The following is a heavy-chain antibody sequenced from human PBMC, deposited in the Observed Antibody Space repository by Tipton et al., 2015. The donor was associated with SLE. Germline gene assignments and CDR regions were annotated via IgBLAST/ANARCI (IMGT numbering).Heavy chain of an antibody. V-gene: IGHV4-61*09. CDR2: IYTSGTT. Sequence: TLSLTCTVSDSSVTSGSSITRGSNYWTWIRQPAGKGLEWIGHIYTSGTTNYSPSLKSRVSISADTSKNQFFLSLSSVTAAETAVYYCARGMSAFDSSALEYWGQGMLVTVSS. J-gene: IGHJ4*02. CDR1: DSSVTSGSSITRGSNY. CDR3: ARGMSAFDSSALEY. D-gene: IGHD3-22*01.